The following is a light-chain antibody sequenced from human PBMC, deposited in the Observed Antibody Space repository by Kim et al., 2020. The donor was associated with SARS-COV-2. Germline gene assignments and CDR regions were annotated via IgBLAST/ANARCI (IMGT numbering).Light chain of an antibody. CDR2: GAS. CDR3: QQYGSSPLT. CDR1: QSVSRDC. V-gene: IGKV3-20*01. J-gene: IGKJ4*01. Sequence: SQGEGATLPCRASQSVSRDCLAWYQQKPGQTPRLFIYGASHRATGISDRFSGSGSGTDFTLTISRLEPEDSAVYYCQQYGSSPLTFGGGTKVDIK.